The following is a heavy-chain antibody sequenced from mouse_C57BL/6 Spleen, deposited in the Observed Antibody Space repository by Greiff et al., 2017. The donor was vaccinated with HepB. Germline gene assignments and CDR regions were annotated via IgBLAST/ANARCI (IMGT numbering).Heavy chain of an antibody. J-gene: IGHJ2*01. CDR3: ARRGGNLGFDY. D-gene: IGHD2-1*01. CDR2: INPYNGGT. V-gene: IGHV1-19*01. Sequence: EVQLQQSGPVLVKPGASVKMSCKASGYTFTDYYMNWVKQSHGKSLEWIGVINPYNGGTSYNQKFKGKATLTVDKSSSKAYMELNSLTSDDSAVYYCARRGGNLGFDYWGQGTTLTVSS. CDR1: GYTFTDYY.